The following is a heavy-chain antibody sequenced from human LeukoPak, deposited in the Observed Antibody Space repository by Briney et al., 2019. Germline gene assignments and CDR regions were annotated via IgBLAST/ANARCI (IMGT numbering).Heavy chain of an antibody. CDR2: ISGSGGTT. Sequence: PGGSLRLSCAASGFTFSSYAMNWVRQAPGKGLEWVSVISGSGGTTYYADSVKGRFTISRDNSKNTLYLQMNSLRAEDTAVYYCAKGQIEVARNRFDPWSQGTLVTVSS. CDR3: AKGQIEVARNRFDP. V-gene: IGHV3-23*01. J-gene: IGHJ5*02. D-gene: IGHD6-19*01. CDR1: GFTFSSYA.